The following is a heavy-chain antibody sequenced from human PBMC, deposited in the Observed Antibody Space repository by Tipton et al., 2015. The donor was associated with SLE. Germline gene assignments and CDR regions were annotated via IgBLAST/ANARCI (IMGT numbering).Heavy chain of an antibody. V-gene: IGHV3-13*01. CDR2: IGTTGDT. Sequence: QLVQSGGGLVQPGGSLRLSCAASGFTFSSYDMHWVRQATGKGLEWVSAIGTTGDTYYTGSVKGRFTISRENAKNSLYLQMNSLRAGDTAVYYCARALFDAVAGPSGMDGWGQGTMVTVSS. CDR3: ARALFDAVAGPSGMDG. CDR1: GFTFSSYD. D-gene: IGHD6-19*01. J-gene: IGHJ6*02.